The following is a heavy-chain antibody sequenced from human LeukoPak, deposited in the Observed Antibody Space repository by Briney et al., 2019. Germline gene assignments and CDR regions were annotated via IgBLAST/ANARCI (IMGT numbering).Heavy chain of an antibody. CDR3: ARDNRNPYYYDSSGQFDY. J-gene: IGHJ4*02. CDR1: GFTFSSYG. CDR2: IWYDGSNK. Sequence: GGSLRLSCAASGFTFSSYGMHWVRQAPGKGLEWVAVIWYDGSNKYYADSVKGRFTISRDNSKNTLYLQMNSLRAEDTAVYYCARDNRNPYYYDSSGQFDYWGQGTLVTVSS. V-gene: IGHV3-33*01. D-gene: IGHD3-22*01.